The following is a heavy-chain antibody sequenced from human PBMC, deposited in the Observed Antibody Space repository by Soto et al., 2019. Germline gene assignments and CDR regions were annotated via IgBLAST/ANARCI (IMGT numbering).Heavy chain of an antibody. Sequence: GGSLRLSCAASGFTFSSYGMHWVRQAPGKGLEWVAVIWYDGSNKYYADSVKGRFTISRDNSKNTLYLQMNSLRAEDTAVYYCARNPYYGSGSYYYYYYMDVWGKGTTVTVSS. CDR2: IWYDGSNK. CDR3: ARNPYYGSGSYYYYYYMDV. J-gene: IGHJ6*03. D-gene: IGHD3-10*01. CDR1: GFTFSSYG. V-gene: IGHV3-33*01.